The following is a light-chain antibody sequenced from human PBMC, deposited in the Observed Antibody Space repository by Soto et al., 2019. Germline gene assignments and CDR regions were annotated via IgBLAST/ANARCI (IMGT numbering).Light chain of an antibody. J-gene: IGLJ3*02. CDR3: SSYTSSSTLV. V-gene: IGLV1-47*01. Sequence: QSVLTQPPSASGTPGQRVTISCSGRNSNIGSNYVYWYQQVPGTAPKLLIYTNNQRPSGVPDRFSGSKSATSASLAIGGLRSEDEADYYCSSYTSSSTLVFGGGTKLTVL. CDR2: TNN. CDR1: NSNIGSNY.